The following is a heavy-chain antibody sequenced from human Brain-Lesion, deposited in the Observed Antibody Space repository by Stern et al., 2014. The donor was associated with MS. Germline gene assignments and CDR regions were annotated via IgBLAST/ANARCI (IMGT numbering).Heavy chain of an antibody. J-gene: IGHJ5*02. CDR2: IYYSGNT. CDR1: GGSVSSTSYA. CDR3: AGEEDIRYCSGGSCTGNWFDP. Sequence: QLVESGPGLVKPSETLSLTCTVAGGSVSSTSYAWAWIRQPPGKGLEWIGTIYYSGNTYYSPSLKSRLTISLDTSTNQFPLHVRSVTAADTAVYYCAGEEDIRYCSGGSCTGNWFDPWGQGTLVTVSS. D-gene: IGHD2-15*01. V-gene: IGHV4-39*01.